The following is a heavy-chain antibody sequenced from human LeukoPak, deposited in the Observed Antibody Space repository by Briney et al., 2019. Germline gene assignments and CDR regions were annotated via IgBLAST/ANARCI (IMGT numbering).Heavy chain of an antibody. CDR2: IYYSGST. D-gene: IGHD5-12*01. J-gene: IGHJ4*01. CDR1: GGSISSYY. V-gene: IGHV4-59*01. Sequence: ASETLSLTCTVSGGSISSYYWSWIRQRPGKGLEWTGYIYYSGSTNYKPSLKSRVTISVDTSKNQYSLKLSSVTAADTAVYYCARNGYDWEGYFDYWGQGTMVTGSS. CDR3: ARNGYDWEGYFDY.